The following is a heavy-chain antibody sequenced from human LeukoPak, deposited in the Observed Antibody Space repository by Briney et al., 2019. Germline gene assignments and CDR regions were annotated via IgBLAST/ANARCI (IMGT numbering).Heavy chain of an antibody. D-gene: IGHD5-24*01. Sequence: GGSLRLSCAASGFTSSSYSMNWVRQAPGKGLEWVSSISSSSSYIYYADSVKGRFTISRDNAKNSLYLQMNSLRAEDTAEYYCARERDGLGFDPWGQGTLVTVSS. CDR1: GFTSSSYS. CDR2: ISSSSSYI. CDR3: ARERDGLGFDP. J-gene: IGHJ5*02. V-gene: IGHV3-21*01.